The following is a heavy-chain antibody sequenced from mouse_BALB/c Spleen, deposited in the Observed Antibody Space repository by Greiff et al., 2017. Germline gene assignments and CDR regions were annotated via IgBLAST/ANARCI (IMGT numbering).Heavy chain of an antibody. CDR3: ARSGTEGY. V-gene: IGHV1-54*01. CDR1: GYAFTNYL. J-gene: IGHJ2*01. D-gene: IGHD4-1*01. CDR2: INPGSGGT. Sequence: VQLQQSGAELVRPGTSVKVSCKASGYAFTNYLIEWVKQRPGQGLEWIGVINPGSGGTNYNEKFKGKATLTADKSSSTAYMQLSSLTSDDSAVYFCARSGTEGYWGQGTTLTVSS.